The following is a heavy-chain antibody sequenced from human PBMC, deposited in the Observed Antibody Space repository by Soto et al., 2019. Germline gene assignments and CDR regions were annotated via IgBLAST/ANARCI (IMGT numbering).Heavy chain of an antibody. CDR2: ISSNSNNI. V-gene: IGHV3-9*01. CDR1: GFRYNDYA. CDR3: AKYMAYDFWSGSPLDY. J-gene: IGHJ4*02. D-gene: IGHD3-3*01. Sequence: EVQLVESGGGLAQPGRSLRLSCAASGFRYNDYAIHWVRQAPGKGLEWVSGISSNSNNIGYADSVKGRFTISRDNAKNSLYLQMNSLRGEDTALYYCAKYMAYDFWSGSPLDYWGQGTLVTVSS.